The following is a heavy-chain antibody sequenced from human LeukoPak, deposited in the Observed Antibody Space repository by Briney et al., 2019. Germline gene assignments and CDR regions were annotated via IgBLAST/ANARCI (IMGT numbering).Heavy chain of an antibody. D-gene: IGHD3-16*01. Sequence: GGSLRLSCAASGFTFSDYYMSWIRQAPGKGLEWVSYISSRGSAIYYADSVKGRFSISRDNAEKSLSLQMDSLRAEDTAIYYCARDDDRGGYRSPFNIWGQGTVVTVSS. CDR1: GFTFSDYY. J-gene: IGHJ3*02. CDR2: ISSRGSAI. CDR3: ARDDDRGGYRSPFNI. V-gene: IGHV3-11*01.